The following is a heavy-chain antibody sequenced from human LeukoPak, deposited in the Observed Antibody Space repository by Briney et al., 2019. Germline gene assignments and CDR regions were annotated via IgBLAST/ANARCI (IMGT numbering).Heavy chain of an antibody. CDR2: ISGSGGST. V-gene: IGHV3-23*01. CDR3: AKAQSSGIKYYFDY. J-gene: IGHJ4*02. D-gene: IGHD3-22*01. Sequence: PGGTLRLSCAASGFTFSSYGMSWVRQAPGKGLVWVSAISGSGGSTYYADSVKGRFTISRDNSKNTLYLQMNSLRAEDTAVYYCAKAQSSGIKYYFDYWGQGTLVTVSS. CDR1: GFTFSSYG.